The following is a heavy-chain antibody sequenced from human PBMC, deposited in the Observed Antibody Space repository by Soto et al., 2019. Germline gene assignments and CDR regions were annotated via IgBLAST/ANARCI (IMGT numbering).Heavy chain of an antibody. CDR1: GGSISTFL. J-gene: IGHJ5*01. CDR2: IYYSGST. D-gene: IGHD2-2*01. V-gene: IGHV4-59*12. Sequence: SETLSLTCTVTGGSISTFLWNWIRQPPGKGLECIGSIYYSGSTNNNPSLNSRVTISVDTSKNQFSLKLNSVTAADTGVYYCAEGTTRENVASWGHGILVTVSS. CDR3: AEGTTRENVAS.